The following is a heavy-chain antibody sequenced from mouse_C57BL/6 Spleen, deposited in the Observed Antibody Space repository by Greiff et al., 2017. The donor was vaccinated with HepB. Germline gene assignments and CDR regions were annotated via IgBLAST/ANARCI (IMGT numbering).Heavy chain of an antibody. CDR1: GYTFTDYY. V-gene: IGHV1-26*01. J-gene: IGHJ3*01. CDR2: INPNNGGT. CDR3: ARGGYDYDEEAWFAY. Sequence: VQLQQSGPELVKPGASVKISCKASGYTFTDYYMNWVKQSHGKSLEWIGDINPNNGGTSYNQKFKGKATLTVDKSSSTAYMELRSLTSEDSAVYYCARGGYDYDEEAWFAYWGQGTLVTVSA. D-gene: IGHD2-4*01.